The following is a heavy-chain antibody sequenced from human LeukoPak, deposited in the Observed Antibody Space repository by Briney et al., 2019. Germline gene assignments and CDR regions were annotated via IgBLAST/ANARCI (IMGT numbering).Heavy chain of an antibody. CDR1: GFTFNSYA. Sequence: GGSLRLSCAASGFTFNSYAMSWVRQAPGKGLEWVSFFYRGETTYYAESVRGRLTISRDISKNTLYLLMNSLIPEDTAVYYCAREVVSIPSYFDSWGQGTLVTVSS. V-gene: IGHV3-53*01. CDR3: AREVVSIPSYFDS. J-gene: IGHJ4*02. D-gene: IGHD2-15*01. CDR2: FYRGETT.